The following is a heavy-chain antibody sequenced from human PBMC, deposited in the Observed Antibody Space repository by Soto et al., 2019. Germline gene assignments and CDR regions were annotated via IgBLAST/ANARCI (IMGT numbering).Heavy chain of an antibody. D-gene: IGHD3-3*01. CDR3: ARSEHAIFGVVPFDY. V-gene: IGHV3-53*02. CDR1: GFNVSSNY. CDR2: IYSGGST. J-gene: IGHJ4*02. Sequence: EVQLVETGGGLIQPGGSLRISCAASGFNVSSNYMSWVRQAPGKGLEWVSFIYSGGSTSYADSVKGRFTISRDNSKNTVYLHMKSLRAEDTAVYYCARSEHAIFGVVPFDYWGQGTLVTVSS.